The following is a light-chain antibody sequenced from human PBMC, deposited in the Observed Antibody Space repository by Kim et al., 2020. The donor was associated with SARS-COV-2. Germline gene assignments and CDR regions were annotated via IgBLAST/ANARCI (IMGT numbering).Light chain of an antibody. J-gene: IGLJ1*01. CDR2: EVS. CDR1: SSDVGGYNY. V-gene: IGLV2-8*01. Sequence: GQSVTISCTGTSSDVGGYNYVSWYQQHPGKAPKLMINEVSKRPSGVPDRFSGSKSGNTASLTVSGLQAEDEADYYCSSYAGSNNYVFGTGTKVTVL. CDR3: SSYAGSNNYV.